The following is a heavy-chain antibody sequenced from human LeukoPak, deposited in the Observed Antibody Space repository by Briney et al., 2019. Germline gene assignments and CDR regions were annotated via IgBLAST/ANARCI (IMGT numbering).Heavy chain of an antibody. V-gene: IGHV5-51*01. CDR2: IYPGDSDT. J-gene: IGHJ5*02. Sequence: GGSLRLPCAASGFTFSSYSMNWVRQAPGKGLEWMGIIYPGDSDTRYRSSFQGQVTISADKSISTAYLQWSSLKASDTAMYYCARLGRMELLSWFDPWGQGTLVTVSS. CDR1: GFTFSSYS. CDR3: ARLGRMELLSWFDP. D-gene: IGHD1-7*01.